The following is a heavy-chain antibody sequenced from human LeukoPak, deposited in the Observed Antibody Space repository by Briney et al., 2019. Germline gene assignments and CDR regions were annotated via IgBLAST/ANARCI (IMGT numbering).Heavy chain of an antibody. CDR2: ISGSGGST. CDR1: GFTFSSYA. D-gene: IGHD3-22*01. J-gene: IGHJ3*02. V-gene: IGHV3-23*01. Sequence: PGGSLRLSCAASGFTFSSYAMSWVRQAPGKGLEWVSAISGSGGSTYYADSVKGRFTISRDNSKNTLYLQMNSLRAEDTAVYYCAKVSHYDSSGYYWSRAFDIWGQGTMVTVSS. CDR3: AKVSHYDSSGYYWSRAFDI.